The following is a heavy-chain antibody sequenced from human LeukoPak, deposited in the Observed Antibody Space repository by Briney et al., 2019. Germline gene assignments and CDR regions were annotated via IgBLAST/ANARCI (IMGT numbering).Heavy chain of an antibody. Sequence: GGSLRLSCAASGFTFSAYEMNWVRQAPGKGPEWVASIKQDGSEKHYVDSVKGRFTISRDNAENSLFLQMNSLRAEDTAVYYCVRLGDNSGYIDYWGQGTLVTVSS. J-gene: IGHJ4*02. V-gene: IGHV3-7*01. D-gene: IGHD3-22*01. CDR3: VRLGDNSGYIDY. CDR2: IKQDGSEK. CDR1: GFTFSAYE.